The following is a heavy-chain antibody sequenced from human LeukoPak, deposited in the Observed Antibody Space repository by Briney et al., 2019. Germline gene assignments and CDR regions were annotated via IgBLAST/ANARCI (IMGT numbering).Heavy chain of an antibody. D-gene: IGHD4-17*01. J-gene: IGHJ4*02. Sequence: GGSLSLSCALSVLTVCINYFSCVRVAPGGGVGWVSVIYADGRTYYADSVKGRLTISRDDSRNTLSLQRNRLRAEDTAVYYCWRDPTSMVTMGDYWGQRTLVTVST. CDR3: WRDPTSMVTMGDY. CDR1: VLTVCINY. CDR2: IYADGRT. V-gene: IGHV3-53*01.